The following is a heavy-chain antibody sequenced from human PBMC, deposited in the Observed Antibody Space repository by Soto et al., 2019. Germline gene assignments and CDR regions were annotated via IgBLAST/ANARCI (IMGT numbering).Heavy chain of an antibody. V-gene: IGHV1-24*01. J-gene: IGHJ5*02. Sequence: ASVKVSCKVSGYTLSEISMHWVRQAPGKGLEWMGGFDPEDGETIYAQKFQGRVTMTEDTSTDTAYMELSSLRSEDTAVYYCATGKIWFGDSYSNWFDPWGQGTLVTVSS. CDR1: GYTLSEIS. D-gene: IGHD3-10*01. CDR3: ATGKIWFGDSYSNWFDP. CDR2: FDPEDGET.